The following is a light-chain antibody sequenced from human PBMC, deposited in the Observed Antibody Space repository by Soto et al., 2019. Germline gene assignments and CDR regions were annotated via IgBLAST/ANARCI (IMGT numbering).Light chain of an antibody. CDR1: QNVLYSPNNKNY. V-gene: IGKV4-1*01. CDR2: WAS. CDR3: HQYYSTPWT. J-gene: IGKJ1*01. Sequence: DIVLTQSPDSLAVSLGERATINCKSSQNVLYSPNNKNYLAWYQQKPGHPPKVLIYWASTRESGVPDRFSGSGSRTNFTLTISSLQAEDVAVYYCHQYYSTPWTFGQGTKVEI.